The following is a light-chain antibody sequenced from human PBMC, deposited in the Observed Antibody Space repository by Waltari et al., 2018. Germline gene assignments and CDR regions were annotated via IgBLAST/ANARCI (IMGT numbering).Light chain of an antibody. J-gene: IGLJ2*01. CDR2: QDN. CDR1: KLGDKY. V-gene: IGLV3-1*01. CDR3: QAWDSSTVI. Sequence: SYELTQPPSVSMSPGQTASITCPGDKLGDKYVCWYQKKPGQPPVLVIYQDNKRPSGIPGRFSGSNSGNTATLTISGTQALDEADYYCQAWDSSTVIFGGGTKLTVL.